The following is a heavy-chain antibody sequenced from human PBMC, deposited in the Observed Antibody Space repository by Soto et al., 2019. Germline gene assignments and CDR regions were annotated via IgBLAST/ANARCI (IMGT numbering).Heavy chain of an antibody. V-gene: IGHV1-69*13. CDR1: GGTFSSYA. CDR3: ARGITMIPFDP. CDR2: IIPIFGTA. D-gene: IGHD3-22*01. Sequence: ASVKVSCKASGGTFSSYAISWVRQAPGQGLGWMGGIIPIFGTANYAQKFQGRVTITADESTSTAYMELSSLRSEDTAVYYCARGITMIPFDPWGQGTLVTVSS. J-gene: IGHJ5*02.